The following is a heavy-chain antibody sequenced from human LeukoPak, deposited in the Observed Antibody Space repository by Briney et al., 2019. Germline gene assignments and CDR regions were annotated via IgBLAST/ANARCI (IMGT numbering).Heavy chain of an antibody. D-gene: IGHD5-12*01. CDR1: GXTFXSXG. CDR2: ISAYNGNT. CDR3: ARDLGGYDYPNWFDP. J-gene: IGHJ5*02. V-gene: IGHV1-18*01. Sequence: GASVKVSCKASGXTFXSXGISWXXXXXXXGXEWMGWISAYNGNTXXEQKLQGRVTMTTDTSTSTAYMELRSLRSDDTAVYYCARDLGGYDYPNWFDPWGQGTLVTVSS.